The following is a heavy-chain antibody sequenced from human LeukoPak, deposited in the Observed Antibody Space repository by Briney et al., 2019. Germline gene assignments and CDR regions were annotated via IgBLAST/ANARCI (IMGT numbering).Heavy chain of an antibody. Sequence: ASVKVSCKVSGYTLTELSMHWVRQAPGKGLEWMGGFDPEDGETIYAQKFQGRVTMTEDRSTDTAYMELSSLRSEDTAVYYCSAPSSMVRGVLYHPLDYWGQGTLVTVSS. CDR2: FDPEDGET. J-gene: IGHJ4*02. CDR1: GYTLTELS. CDR3: SAPSSMVRGVLYHPLDY. D-gene: IGHD3-10*01. V-gene: IGHV1-24*01.